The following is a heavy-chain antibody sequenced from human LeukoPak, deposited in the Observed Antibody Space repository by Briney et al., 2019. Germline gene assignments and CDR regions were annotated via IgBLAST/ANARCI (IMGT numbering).Heavy chain of an antibody. J-gene: IGHJ4*02. D-gene: IGHD3/OR15-3a*01. CDR2: IYYSGST. V-gene: IGHV4-59*01. Sequence: SETLSLTCTVSGGSISSYYWSWIRQPPGKGLEWIGYIYYSGSTNYNPSLKSRVTISVDTSKNQFSLKLSSVTAADTAVYYCARARDFWTADYWGQGTLVTVSS. CDR1: GGSISSYY. CDR3: ARARDFWTADY.